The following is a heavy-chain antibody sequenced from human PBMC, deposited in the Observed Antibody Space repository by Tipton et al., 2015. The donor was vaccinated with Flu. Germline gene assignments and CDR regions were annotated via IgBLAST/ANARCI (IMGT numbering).Heavy chain of an antibody. Sequence: SLRLSCATSGFTFGSYAMHWVRQAPGKGLEWIALISYDGRKNFYANSVKGRFTISRDNFKNTLYFQMDSLRVDDTAIYYCARERSSKACDAWGQGTLVTVSS. CDR2: ISYDGRKN. CDR3: ARERSSKACDA. V-gene: IGHV3-30*04. D-gene: IGHD2-2*01. J-gene: IGHJ5*01. CDR1: GFTFGSYA.